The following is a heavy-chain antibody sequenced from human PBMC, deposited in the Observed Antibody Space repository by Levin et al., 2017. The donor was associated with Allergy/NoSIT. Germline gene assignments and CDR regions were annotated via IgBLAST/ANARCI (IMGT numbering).Heavy chain of an antibody. CDR1: GFTFSNSW. CDR2: IKQDGTEK. D-gene: IGHD2-2*01. J-gene: IGHJ4*02. CDR3: ARGGRSAATPSW. Sequence: GGSLRLSCAASGFTFSNSWMSWVRQAPGKGLEWVANIKQDGTEKYYVDSVKGRFTISRDNAKNSLYLQMNSLRAEDTAVYYCARGGRSAATPSWWGQGTLVTVSS. V-gene: IGHV3-7*04.